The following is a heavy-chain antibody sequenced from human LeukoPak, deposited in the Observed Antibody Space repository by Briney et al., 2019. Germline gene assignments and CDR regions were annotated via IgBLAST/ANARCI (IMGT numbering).Heavy chain of an antibody. D-gene: IGHD3-16*01. CDR2: ISSSSSTI. V-gene: IGHV3-48*02. CDR1: GFTFSSYS. CDR3: ARGPFGRPSYYYAVDV. J-gene: IGHJ6*02. Sequence: GGSLRLSCAASGFTFSSYSMNWVRQAPGKGLEWVSYISSSSSTIYYADSVKGRFTISRDNAKNSLYLQMNSLRDEDTAVCYCARGPFGRPSYYYAVDVWGRGTTVTVSS.